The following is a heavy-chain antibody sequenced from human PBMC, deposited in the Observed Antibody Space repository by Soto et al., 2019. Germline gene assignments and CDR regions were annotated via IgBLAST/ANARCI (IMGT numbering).Heavy chain of an antibody. CDR1: GYTFTSYG. CDR3: ARENVWFGELLYNWFDP. CDR2: ISAYNGNT. Sequence: ASVKVSCKASGYTFTSYGISWVRQAPGQGLEWMGWISAYNGNTNYAQKLQGRVTMTTDTSTSTAYMELRSLRSDDTAVYYCARENVWFGELLYNWFDPWGQGTLVTVSS. D-gene: IGHD3-10*01. V-gene: IGHV1-18*01. J-gene: IGHJ5*02.